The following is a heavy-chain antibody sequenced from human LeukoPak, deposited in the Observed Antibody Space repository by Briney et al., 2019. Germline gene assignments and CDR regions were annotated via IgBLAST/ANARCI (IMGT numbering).Heavy chain of an antibody. Sequence: SETLSLTCTVSGYSLSSGYYWGWIGQPPGKGLEWIGSIYHSGSTYYTPPLKSRVTISVDTSKSQFSLKLSSVTAADTAVYYCARGMNDYVWGSYDYWGQGTLVTVSS. V-gene: IGHV4-38-2*02. CDR2: IYHSGST. J-gene: IGHJ4*02. D-gene: IGHD3-16*01. CDR3: ARGMNDYVWGSYDY. CDR1: GYSLSSGYY.